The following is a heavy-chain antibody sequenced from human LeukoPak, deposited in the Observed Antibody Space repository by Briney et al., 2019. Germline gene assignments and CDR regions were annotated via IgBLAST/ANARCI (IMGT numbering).Heavy chain of an antibody. CDR3: ARVRIVGATGGRLDYYFDY. J-gene: IGHJ4*02. CDR1: GGSVSSGSYY. Sequence: SETLSLTCTVPGGSVSSGSYYWSWIRQPPGKGLEWIGYIYYSGSTNYNPSLKSRVTISVDTSKNQFSLRLSSVTAADTAVYYCARVRIVGATGGRLDYYFDYWGQGTLVTVSS. V-gene: IGHV4-61*01. D-gene: IGHD1-26*01. CDR2: IYYSGST.